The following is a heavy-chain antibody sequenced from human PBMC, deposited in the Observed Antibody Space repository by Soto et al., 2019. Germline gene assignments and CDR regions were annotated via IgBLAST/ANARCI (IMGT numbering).Heavy chain of an antibody. V-gene: IGHV1-18*01. J-gene: IGHJ5*02. CDR1: GYTFTSYG. CDR3: ARDRQQLRLGSFDP. Sequence: QVQLVQSGAEVKKPGASVKVSCKASGYTFTSYGISWVRQAPGQGIEWMGWISAYNGNTNYAQKLQGRDTMTTETPTSTAYMELRSLRTDDTAMYYCARDRQQLRLGSFDPRGQGTLVTASS. CDR2: ISAYNGNT. D-gene: IGHD6-13*01.